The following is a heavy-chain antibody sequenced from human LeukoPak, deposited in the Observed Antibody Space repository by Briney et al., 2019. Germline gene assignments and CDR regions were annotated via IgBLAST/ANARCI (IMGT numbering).Heavy chain of an antibody. CDR2: IGGGGPTT. V-gene: IGHV3-23*01. CDR1: GFTFSTYA. CDR3: ARGFLGGTDQYFDS. Sequence: GGSLRLSCAASGFTFSTYAMNWVRQAPAKGLEWVSTIGGGGPTTDYADSVKDRFTISRDNSKNTLYLQMNSLRAEDTAVYFCARGFLGGTDQYFDSWGQGTLVILSS. J-gene: IGHJ4*02. D-gene: IGHD6-19*01.